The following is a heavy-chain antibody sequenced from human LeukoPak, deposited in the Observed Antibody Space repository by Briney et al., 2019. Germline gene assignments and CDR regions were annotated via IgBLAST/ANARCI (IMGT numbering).Heavy chain of an antibody. CDR2: IWYDGSNK. J-gene: IGHJ4*02. CDR3: ARDGPQSTYYYDSSGYYGGVFDY. Sequence: GRSLRLSCAASGFTFSSYGMHWVRQAPGKGLEWVAVIWYDGSNKYYADSVKGRFTISRDNSKNTLYLQMKRLRAEDTVVYYCARDGPQSTYYYDSSGYYGGVFDYWGQGTLVTVSS. CDR1: GFTFSSYG. D-gene: IGHD3-22*01. V-gene: IGHV3-33*01.